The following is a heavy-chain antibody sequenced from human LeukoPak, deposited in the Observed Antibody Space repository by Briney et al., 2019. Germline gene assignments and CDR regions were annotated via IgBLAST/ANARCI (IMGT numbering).Heavy chain of an antibody. Sequence: PGGSLRLSCAASGFTFSDHYMDWVRQAPGEGLEWVARIRKKSNGYNTQYAASVKGRFIISREDSRNSLYLQMNSLKTEDTAVYYCARVGVVLPAGMDIWGQGTIVTVSS. CDR2: IRKKSNGYNT. CDR1: GFTFSDHY. D-gene: IGHD2-2*01. V-gene: IGHV3-72*01. J-gene: IGHJ3*02. CDR3: ARVGVVLPAGMDI.